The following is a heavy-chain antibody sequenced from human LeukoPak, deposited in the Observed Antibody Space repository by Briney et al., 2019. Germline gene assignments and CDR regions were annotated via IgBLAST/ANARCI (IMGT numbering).Heavy chain of an antibody. CDR2: IDFTSRYI. Sequence: PGGSLRLSCAASGFTVSNSYMSWVRQAPGKGLEWVSSIDFTSRYIYNADSVKGRFTTSRDNAKNSLDLQMNSLKVEDTAVYYCATPAAGPGAEYSLYWGQGTLVIVSS. J-gene: IGHJ1*01. D-gene: IGHD6-13*01. CDR3: ATPAAGPGAEYSLY. V-gene: IGHV3-21*01. CDR1: GFTVSNSY.